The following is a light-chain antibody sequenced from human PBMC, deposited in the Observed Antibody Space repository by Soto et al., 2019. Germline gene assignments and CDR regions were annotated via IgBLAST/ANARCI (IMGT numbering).Light chain of an antibody. V-gene: IGLV2-23*01. J-gene: IGLJ1*01. CDR1: SSDVGTYNL. CDR3: CSYAGSSTYV. CDR2: EGS. Sequence: QSALTQPASVSGSPGQSITISCTGTSSDVGTYNLVSWYQHHPGKAPKLMIYEGSKRPSGVSNRFSGSKSGNTASLTISGLQAEYEADYYGCSYAGSSTYVFGTGTKLTVL.